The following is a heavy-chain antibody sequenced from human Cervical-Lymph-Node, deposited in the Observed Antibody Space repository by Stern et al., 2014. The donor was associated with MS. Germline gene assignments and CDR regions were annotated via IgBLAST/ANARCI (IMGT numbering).Heavy chain of an antibody. Sequence: QVQLVQSGAEVKNPGASVKVSCKASGYTFTDYYMQWMRQAPGQGLEWMGWINPNNGGTKSAQNFQGWVTRTRDTSTSTAYMELSRLRSDDTAIYYCARASTTANNYYDGVDVWGQGTTVTVPS. CDR2: INPNNGGT. J-gene: IGHJ6*02. CDR3: ARASTTANNYYDGVDV. CDR1: GYTFTDYY. V-gene: IGHV1-2*04. D-gene: IGHD1-1*01.